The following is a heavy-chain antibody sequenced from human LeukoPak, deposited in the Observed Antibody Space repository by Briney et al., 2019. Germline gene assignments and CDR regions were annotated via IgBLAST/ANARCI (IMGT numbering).Heavy chain of an antibody. J-gene: IGHJ6*03. CDR1: GGTFSSYA. CDR2: IIPIFGTA. V-gene: IGHV1-69*05. Sequence: GASVKVSCKASGGTFSSYAISWVRQAPGQGLEWMGGIIPIFGTANYAQKFQGRVTITTDESTSTAYMELSSLRSEDTAVYYCARGNWNADYYYMDVWRKGTTVTVSS. CDR3: ARGNWNADYYYMDV. D-gene: IGHD1-1*01.